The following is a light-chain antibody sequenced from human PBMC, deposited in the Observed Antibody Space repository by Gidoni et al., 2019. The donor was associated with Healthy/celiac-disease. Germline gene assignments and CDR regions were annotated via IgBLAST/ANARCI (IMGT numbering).Light chain of an antibody. Sequence: DIQMTQSPSSLSASVGDRVTITCRASQSISSYFNWYQQKPGKAPKLLIYAASSLQSGVPSRFSGSGSGTDFTLTISSLQPEDFATYYCQQSYSTRVTFGPGTKVDIK. V-gene: IGKV1-39*01. J-gene: IGKJ3*01. CDR2: AAS. CDR3: QQSYSTRVT. CDR1: QSISSY.